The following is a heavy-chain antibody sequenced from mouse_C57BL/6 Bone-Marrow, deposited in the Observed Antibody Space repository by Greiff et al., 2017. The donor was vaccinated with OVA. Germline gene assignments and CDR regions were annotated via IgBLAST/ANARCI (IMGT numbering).Heavy chain of an antibody. D-gene: IGHD4-1*01. CDR1: GFTFSSYG. V-gene: IGHV5-6*01. J-gene: IGHJ2*01. CDR2: ISSGGSYT. CDR3: AGQELGPGFDY. Sequence: EVKLMESGGDLVKPGGSLKLSCAASGFTFSSYGMSWVRQTPDKRLEWVATISSGGSYTYYPDSVKGRFTISRDNAKNTLYLQMSSLKSEDTAMDYCAGQELGPGFDYWGQGTTLTVSS.